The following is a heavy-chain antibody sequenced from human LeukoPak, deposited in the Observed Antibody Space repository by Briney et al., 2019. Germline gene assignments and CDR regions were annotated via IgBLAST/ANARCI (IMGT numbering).Heavy chain of an antibody. CDR3: ARGTNSSGWYGAFDY. Sequence: GASVKVSCKASGYTFTGYYMHWVRQAPGQGLEWMGWINPNSGGTNYAQKFQGRVTMTRDTSISTACMELSRLRSDDTAVYYCARGTNSSGWYGAFDYWGQGTLVTVSS. CDR2: INPNSGGT. D-gene: IGHD6-19*01. J-gene: IGHJ4*02. CDR1: GYTFTGYY. V-gene: IGHV1-2*02.